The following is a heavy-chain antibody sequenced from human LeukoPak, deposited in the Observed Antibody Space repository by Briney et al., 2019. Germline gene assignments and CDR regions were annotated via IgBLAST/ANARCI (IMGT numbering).Heavy chain of an antibody. Sequence: ASVKVSCKASGYTLTSYYMHWVRQAPGQGLEWMGIINPTVGDTIYAQKFQGRVTMTRDMSTSTVYMELSSLRSDDTAVYYCARDYGDYGPYYYYYYGMDVWGQGTTVTVSS. V-gene: IGHV1-46*01. CDR1: GYTLTSYY. J-gene: IGHJ6*02. CDR2: INPTVGDT. D-gene: IGHD4-17*01. CDR3: ARDYGDYGPYYYYYYGMDV.